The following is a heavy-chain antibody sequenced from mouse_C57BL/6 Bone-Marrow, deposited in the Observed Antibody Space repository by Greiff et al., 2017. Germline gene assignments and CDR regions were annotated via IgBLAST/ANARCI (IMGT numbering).Heavy chain of an antibody. Sequence: VQLQESGAELVRPGASVTLSCKASGYTFTDYEMHWVKQTPVHGLEWIGAIDPETGGTAYNQKFKGKAILTADKSSSPAYMKLRSLTSEDSAVYYCTRGGYWYFDVWGTGTTVTVSS. V-gene: IGHV1-15*01. CDR2: IDPETGGT. CDR3: TRGGYWYFDV. CDR1: GYTFTDYE. J-gene: IGHJ1*03.